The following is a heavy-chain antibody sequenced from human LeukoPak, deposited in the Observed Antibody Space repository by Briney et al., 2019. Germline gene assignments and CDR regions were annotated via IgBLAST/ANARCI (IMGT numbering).Heavy chain of an antibody. CDR3: ARRFTDYDFWSGFYWFDP. Sequence: TGESLKISCKGSGYSFTSYCIGWLRQLPGKGLEWMGIIYPGDSDTRYSPSFQGQVTISADKSISTAYLQWSSLKASDTAMYYCARRFTDYDFWSGFYWFDPWGQGTLVTVSS. CDR2: IYPGDSDT. D-gene: IGHD3-3*01. J-gene: IGHJ5*02. CDR1: GYSFTSYC. V-gene: IGHV5-51*01.